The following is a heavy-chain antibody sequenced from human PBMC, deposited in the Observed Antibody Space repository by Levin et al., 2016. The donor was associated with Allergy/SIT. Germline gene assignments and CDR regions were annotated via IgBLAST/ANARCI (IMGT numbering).Heavy chain of an antibody. CDR2: ISSSGAYI. CDR1: GFTFNTFT. J-gene: IGHJ4*02. CDR3: AREPAVLRPDY. D-gene: IGHD6-19*01. Sequence: GGSLRLSCGASGFTFNTFTMIWVRRAPGKGLEWVSSISSSGAYIYYADSVKGRFTISRDDAKNSLYLQMSSLTAADTAVYYCAREPAVLRPDYWGQGTLVTVSS. V-gene: IGHV3-21*01.